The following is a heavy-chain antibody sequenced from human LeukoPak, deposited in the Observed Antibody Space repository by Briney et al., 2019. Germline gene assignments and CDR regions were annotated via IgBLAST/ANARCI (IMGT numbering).Heavy chain of an antibody. V-gene: IGHV6-1*01. D-gene: IGHD1-1*01. Sequence: SQTLSLTCAISGDSVSSSSAAWSWIRQSPSRGLEWLGRTYYRSKWYNDYAVSVKSRITINPDTSKNQFSLQLNSMTPEDTAVYYCAREGSERYLFDYWGQGTLVTVSS. CDR2: TYYRSKWYN. CDR3: AREGSERYLFDY. J-gene: IGHJ4*02. CDR1: GDSVSSSSAA.